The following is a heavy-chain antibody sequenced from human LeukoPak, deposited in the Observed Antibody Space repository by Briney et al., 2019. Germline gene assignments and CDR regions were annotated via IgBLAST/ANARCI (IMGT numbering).Heavy chain of an antibody. CDR1: GGSISSYY. CDR3: ASLDYSNYMGY. V-gene: IGHV4-59*08. CDR2: IYYSGST. Sequence: SETLSLTCTVSGGSISSYYWSWIRQPPGKGLEWIGYIYYSGSTNYNPSLKSRVTISVDTSKNQFSLKLSSVTAADTAAYYCASLDYSNYMGYWGQGTLVTVSS. J-gene: IGHJ4*02. D-gene: IGHD4-11*01.